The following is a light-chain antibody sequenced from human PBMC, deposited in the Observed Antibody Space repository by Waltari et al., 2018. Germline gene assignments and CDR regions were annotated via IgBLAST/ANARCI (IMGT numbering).Light chain of an antibody. Sequence: DIQMTQSPASLSASVGDRVTITCRASRGIRDVLGGYQQKPGKVPKRLIYRAFNLQSGVPSRFSGSGSETEFTLTISSLQPEDFATYYCLQHNSYPYTFGQGTKLEIK. V-gene: IGKV1-17*01. CDR2: RAF. CDR3: LQHNSYPYT. J-gene: IGKJ2*01. CDR1: RGIRDV.